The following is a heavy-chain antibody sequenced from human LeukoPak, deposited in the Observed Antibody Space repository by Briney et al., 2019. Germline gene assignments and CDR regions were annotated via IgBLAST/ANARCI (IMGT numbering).Heavy chain of an antibody. V-gene: IGHV4-31*03. D-gene: IGHD4-17*01. CDR3: ARDSPSTTVTDERDALDI. Sequence: SQTLSLTCTVSGGSISSGGYYWSWIRQHPGKGLEWIGYIYYSGSTYYNPSLKSRVTISVDTSKNQFSLKLSSVTAADTAVYYCARDSPSTTVTDERDALDIWGQGTMVTVSS. CDR2: IYYSGST. CDR1: GGSISSGGYY. J-gene: IGHJ3*02.